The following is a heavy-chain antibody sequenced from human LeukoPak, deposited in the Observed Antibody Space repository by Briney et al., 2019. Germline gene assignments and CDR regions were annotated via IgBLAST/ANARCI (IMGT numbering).Heavy chain of an antibody. D-gene: IGHD2-21*01. J-gene: IGHJ4*02. CDR2: IKPKTDGETT. CDR1: GFTFSTYN. V-gene: IGHV3-15*07. Sequence: GGSLRLSCAASGFTFSTYNMNWVRQPPGKGLEWVGRIKPKTDGETTEYAAPVKDRFSISRDDSKSMMYLQMNSLKTEDTAVYYCITPLPYSAQGGQGTLVTVSS. CDR3: ITPLPYSAQ.